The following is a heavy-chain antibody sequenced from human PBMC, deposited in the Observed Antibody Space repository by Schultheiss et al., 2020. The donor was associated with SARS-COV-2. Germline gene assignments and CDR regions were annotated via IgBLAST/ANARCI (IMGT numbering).Heavy chain of an antibody. CDR3: ARSTVAGVYYYGMDV. CDR1: GGTFSSYA. CDR2: IIPIFGTA. J-gene: IGHJ6*02. D-gene: IGHD6-19*01. Sequence: SVKVSCKASGGTFSSYAISWVRQAPGQGLEWMGGIIPIFGTANYAQKFQGRVTITADESTSTAYMELSSLSSEDTAVYYCARSTVAGVYYYGMDVWGQGSTVTVAS. V-gene: IGHV1-69*13.